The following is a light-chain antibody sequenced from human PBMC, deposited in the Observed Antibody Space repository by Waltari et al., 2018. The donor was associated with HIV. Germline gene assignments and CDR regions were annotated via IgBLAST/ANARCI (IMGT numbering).Light chain of an antibody. CDR2: NNG. CDR3: HLWDSTFGPWV. V-gene: IGLV3-21*04. J-gene: IGLJ3*02. CDR1: IIGGES. Sequence: SSLLTQPPSVSVAPGQPARLSWEGDIIGGESVQWYQRRPGQAPVLVIFNNGDRPSGIPVRFSGSKSGKTATLTINRVEDGDEAFYFCHLWDSTFGPWVFGGGTELTVL.